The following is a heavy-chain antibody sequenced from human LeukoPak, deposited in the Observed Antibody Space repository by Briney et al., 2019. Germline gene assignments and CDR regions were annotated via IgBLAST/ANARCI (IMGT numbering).Heavy chain of an antibody. V-gene: IGHV3-33*08. CDR2: IRYDGSNK. CDR3: ARFTGHGDYDGGLDH. Sequence: LSLTCTVSGGSISSYYWSWIRQPPGKGLEWVAFIRYDGSNKYYADSVKGRFTISRDNSKNTLYLQMNSLRAEDTAVYYCARFTGHGDYDGGLDHWGQGTLVTVSS. CDR1: GGSISSYY. J-gene: IGHJ4*02. D-gene: IGHD4-17*01.